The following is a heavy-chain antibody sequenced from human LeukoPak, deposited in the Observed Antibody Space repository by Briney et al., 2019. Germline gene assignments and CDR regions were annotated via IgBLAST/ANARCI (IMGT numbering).Heavy chain of an antibody. D-gene: IGHD4-17*01. CDR2: IYYSGST. CDR1: GGSISSGGYY. V-gene: IGHV4-31*03. Sequence: PSQTLSLTCTVSGGSISSGGYYWSWIRQHPGKGLEWIGYIYYSGSTYYNPSLKSRVTISVDTSKNQFSLKLSSVTAADTAVYYCASTTVTTGYYYYGMDVWGQGTTVTVSS. J-gene: IGHJ6*02. CDR3: ASTTVTTGYYYYGMDV.